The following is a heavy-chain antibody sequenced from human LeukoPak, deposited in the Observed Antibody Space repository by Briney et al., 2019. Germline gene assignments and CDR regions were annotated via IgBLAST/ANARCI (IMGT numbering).Heavy chain of an antibody. CDR3: ARGPPTYGSGSYKAYYFDY. V-gene: IGHV1-2*02. Sequence: ASVTVSFTASGYTFTGYYMHWVRQAPGQGLEWMGWINPNSGGTNYSQKFQGRVTMTRDTSISTAYMELSRLRSDDTAVYYCARGPPTYGSGSYKAYYFDYWGQGTLVTVSS. J-gene: IGHJ4*02. CDR1: GYTFTGYY. CDR2: INPNSGGT. D-gene: IGHD3-10*01.